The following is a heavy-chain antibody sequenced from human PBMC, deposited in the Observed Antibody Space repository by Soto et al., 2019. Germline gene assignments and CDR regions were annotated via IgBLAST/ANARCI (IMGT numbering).Heavy chain of an antibody. V-gene: IGHV3-48*03. J-gene: IGHJ6*02. Sequence: QSGGSLRLSXAASGFTFSSYEMNWVRQAPGKGLEWVSYISSSGSTIYYADSVKGRFTISRDNAKNSLYLQMNSLRAEDTAVYYCARDVHTTPAAASQDGMDVWGQGTTVTVSS. D-gene: IGHD2-2*01. CDR1: GFTFSSYE. CDR2: ISSSGSTI. CDR3: ARDVHTTPAAASQDGMDV.